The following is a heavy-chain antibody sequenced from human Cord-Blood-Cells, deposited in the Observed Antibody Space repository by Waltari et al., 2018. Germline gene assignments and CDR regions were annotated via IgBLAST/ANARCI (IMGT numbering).Heavy chain of an antibody. V-gene: IGHV4-59*01. Sequence: QVQLQESGPGLVKPSETLSLTYTVSGGSISSYYWSWIRQPPGKGLEWIGYIYYSGSTNYNPSLKSRVAISVDTSKNQFSLKLSSVTAADTAVYYCARNVYSSSWYWFDPWGQGTLVTVSS. CDR1: GGSISSYY. D-gene: IGHD6-13*01. CDR2: IYYSGST. CDR3: ARNVYSSSWYWFDP. J-gene: IGHJ5*02.